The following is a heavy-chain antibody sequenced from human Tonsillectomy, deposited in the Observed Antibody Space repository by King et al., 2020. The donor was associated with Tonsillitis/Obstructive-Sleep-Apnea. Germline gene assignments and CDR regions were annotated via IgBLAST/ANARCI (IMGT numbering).Heavy chain of an antibody. CDR3: LSGADFDY. Sequence: VQLVESGAEVKKSGASVKVSCKASGYSFTDYYIHWVRQAPGQGLEWTGWINPKSGDTTYAQSFQGRVTMTWDTSISTSYMDLSRLRSDDTAVYYCLSGADFDYWGQGTLVTVSS. D-gene: IGHD5-12*01. J-gene: IGHJ4*02. V-gene: IGHV1-2*02. CDR1: GYSFTDYY. CDR2: INPKSGDT.